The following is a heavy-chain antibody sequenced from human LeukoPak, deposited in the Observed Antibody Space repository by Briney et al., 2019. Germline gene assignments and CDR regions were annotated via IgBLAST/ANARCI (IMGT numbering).Heavy chain of an antibody. D-gene: IGHD3-3*01. CDR2: ISAYNGNT. Sequence: ASVKVSCKASGYTFTGYYMHWVRQAPGQGLEWMGWISAYNGNTNYAQKLHGRVTMPTDTSTSTAYMELRSLRSDDTAVYYCARVQGSFTIFGVALSSYFDYWGQGTLVTVSS. CDR1: GYTFTGYY. V-gene: IGHV1-18*04. CDR3: ARVQGSFTIFGVALSSYFDY. J-gene: IGHJ4*02.